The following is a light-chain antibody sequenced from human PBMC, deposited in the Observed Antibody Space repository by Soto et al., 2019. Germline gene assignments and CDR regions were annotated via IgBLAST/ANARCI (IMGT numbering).Light chain of an antibody. CDR2: DAS. V-gene: IGKV3-11*01. CDR3: QHRGKWPRT. CDR1: QSVSSY. J-gene: IGKJ2*01. Sequence: EIVLTQSPATLSLSPGGRATLSCRASQSVSSYLAWYQHKPGQAPRLLIYDASNRATDIPARFSGSGSGTDFTLTISSLESEDFAVYYCQHRGKWPRTFGQGTKLEIK.